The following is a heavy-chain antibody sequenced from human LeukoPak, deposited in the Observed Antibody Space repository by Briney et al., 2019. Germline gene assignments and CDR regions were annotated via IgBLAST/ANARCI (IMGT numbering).Heavy chain of an antibody. CDR2: IRYDGSNK. D-gene: IGHD1-14*01. Sequence: GGSLRLSCAASGFTFSSYGMHWVRQAPGKGLEWVAFIRYDGSNKYYADSVKGRFTISRDNSKNTLYLQMNSLRAEDTAVYYCAKDVSGNYYCYGMDVWGQGTTVTVSS. V-gene: IGHV3-30*02. CDR3: AKDVSGNYYCYGMDV. CDR1: GFTFSSYG. J-gene: IGHJ6*02.